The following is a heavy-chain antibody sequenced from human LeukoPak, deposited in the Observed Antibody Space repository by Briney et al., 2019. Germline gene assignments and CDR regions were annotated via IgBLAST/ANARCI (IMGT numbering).Heavy chain of an antibody. CDR2: IYHSGST. J-gene: IGHJ3*02. V-gene: IGHV4-38-2*01. CDR1: GYSISSGYY. CDR3: ARIHCSSTSCYAFDI. D-gene: IGHD2-2*01. Sequence: SETLSLTCAVSGYSISSGYYWGWIRQPPGKGLEWIGSIYHSGSTYYNPSLKSRVTISVDTSTNQFSLKLSSVTAADTAVYYCARIHCSSTSCYAFDIWGQGTMVTVSS.